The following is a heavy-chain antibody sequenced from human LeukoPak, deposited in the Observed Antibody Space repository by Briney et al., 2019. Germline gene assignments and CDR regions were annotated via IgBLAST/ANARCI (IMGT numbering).Heavy chain of an antibody. CDR2: ISSSSSYI. CDR1: GFTFSSYS. Sequence: PGGSLRLSCAASGFTFSSYSMNWVRQAPGKGLERVSSISSSSSYIYYADSVKGRFTISRDNAKNSLYLQMNSLRAEDTAVYYCARGIAAAGTTFDYWGQGTLVTVSS. V-gene: IGHV3-21*01. CDR3: ARGIAAAGTTFDY. D-gene: IGHD6-13*01. J-gene: IGHJ4*02.